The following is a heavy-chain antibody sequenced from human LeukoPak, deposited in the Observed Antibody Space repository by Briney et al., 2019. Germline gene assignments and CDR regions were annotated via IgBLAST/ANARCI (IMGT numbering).Heavy chain of an antibody. D-gene: IGHD6-19*01. CDR2: IYPGDSCT. J-gene: IGHJ6*02. CDR1: GYSFTNYW. CDR3: ARGSSVAGTPSYYYYGMDV. V-gene: IGHV5-51*01. Sequence: GESMKISCKGSGYSFTNYWIAWVRQMPGKGLEWMGIIYPGDSCTRYSPSFQGQVIISADKSISTAYVQWSSLKASDSAMYYCARGSSVAGTPSYYYYGMDVWGQGTTVTVSS.